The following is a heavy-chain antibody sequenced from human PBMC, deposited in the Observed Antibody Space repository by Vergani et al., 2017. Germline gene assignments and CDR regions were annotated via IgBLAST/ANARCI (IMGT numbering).Heavy chain of an antibody. V-gene: IGHV4-4*03. Sequence: VQLQESGPGLVKTPGTLSLPCAVSGVSIKSGFWWNWVRQPPGKGLEWMGEINHSGSTNYNPPLRSRVTISVDTAKNHFSLKLSSVTAADTTVYYCTRGYGSVSDFVYYYGMDVWGQGSTVSVSS. CDR3: TRGYGSVSDFVYYYGMDV. CDR2: INHSGST. J-gene: IGHJ6*02. D-gene: IGHD3-10*01. CDR1: GVSIKSGFW.